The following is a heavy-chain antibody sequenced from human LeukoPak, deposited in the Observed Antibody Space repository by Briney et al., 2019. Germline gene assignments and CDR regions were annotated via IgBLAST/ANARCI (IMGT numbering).Heavy chain of an antibody. D-gene: IGHD3-3*01. J-gene: IGHJ4*02. Sequence: GASVKVSCKASVYTFTGYHMHWVRQAPGQGLEWMGWINPNSGGTNYAQKFQGRVTMTRDTSISTAYMELSRLRSDDTAVYYCARVGYYDFPTYYFDYWGQGTLVTVSS. CDR1: VYTFTGYH. CDR3: ARVGYYDFPTYYFDY. V-gene: IGHV1-2*02. CDR2: INPNSGGT.